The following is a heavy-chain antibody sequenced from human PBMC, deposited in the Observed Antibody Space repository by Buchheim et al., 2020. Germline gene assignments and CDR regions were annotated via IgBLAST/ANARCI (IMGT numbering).Heavy chain of an antibody. CDR2: INREGTTT. V-gene: IGHV3-74*01. CDR1: GFPFSIYW. CDR3: VRDMYGSGDY. D-gene: IGHD3-10*01. Sequence: EVQLVESGGGLVQPGGSLRLPCSAPGFPFSIYWMHWVRQAPGKGLAWVSHINREGTTTNYADSVRGRFTLSRDNGKNTLYLQMNNLRAEDTAVYYCVRDMYGSGDYWGQGTL. J-gene: IGHJ4*02.